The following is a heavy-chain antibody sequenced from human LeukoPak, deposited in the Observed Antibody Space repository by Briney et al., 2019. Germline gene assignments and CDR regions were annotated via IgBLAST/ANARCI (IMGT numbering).Heavy chain of an antibody. V-gene: IGHV4-4*07. D-gene: IGHD2-21*02. Sequence: PSETLSLTCTVSGGSISSYYWSWIRQPAGKGLEWIGRIYTSGSTNYNPSLKSRVTISVDTSKNQFSLKLSSVTAADTAVYYCARQDTSNGLLPYYFDYWGQGTLVTVSS. CDR3: ARQDTSNGLLPYYFDY. J-gene: IGHJ4*02. CDR1: GGSISSYY. CDR2: IYTSGST.